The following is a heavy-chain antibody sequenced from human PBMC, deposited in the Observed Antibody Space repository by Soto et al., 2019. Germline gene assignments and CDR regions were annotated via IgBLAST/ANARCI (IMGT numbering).Heavy chain of an antibody. V-gene: IGHV4-30-4*01. J-gene: IGHJ4*02. CDR3: AIGMVRGANFDY. Sequence: PSETLSLTCTVSGGSISSGDYYWSWIRQPPGKGLEWIGYIYYSGSTYYNPSLKSRVTISVDTSKNQFSLKLSSVTAADTAVYYCAIGMVRGANFDYWGQGTLVTVSS. CDR2: IYYSGST. CDR1: GGSISSGDYY. D-gene: IGHD3-10*01.